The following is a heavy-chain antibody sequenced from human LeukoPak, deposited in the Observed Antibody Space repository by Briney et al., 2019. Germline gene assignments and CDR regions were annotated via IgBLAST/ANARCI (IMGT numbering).Heavy chain of an antibody. V-gene: IGHV4-4*02. Sequence: TSETLSLTCAVSGGSISSSNWWSWVRQPPGKGLEWIGEIYHSGSTNYNPSLKSRVTISVDTSKNQFSLRLSSVTTADTAVYYCARGRDSRGYQFMGFDSWGQGTLVTVSS. J-gene: IGHJ4*02. CDR2: IYHSGST. D-gene: IGHD3-22*01. CDR3: ARGRDSRGYQFMGFDS. CDR1: GGSISSSNW.